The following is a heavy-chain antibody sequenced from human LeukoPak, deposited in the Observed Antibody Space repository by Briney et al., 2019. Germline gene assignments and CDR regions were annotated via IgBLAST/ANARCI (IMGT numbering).Heavy chain of an antibody. V-gene: IGHV3-7*01. Sequence: GGSLRLSCAASAFTFSNYWMSWVRQAPGKGLEWVANIKEDGSEINYVDSVKCRFTISRDNAKNSLYLQMNSLRVDDTAVYYCARDRGYSTFDYWGQGTLVTVSS. J-gene: IGHJ4*02. CDR3: ARDRGYSTFDY. D-gene: IGHD4-23*01. CDR1: AFTFSNYW. CDR2: IKEDGSEI.